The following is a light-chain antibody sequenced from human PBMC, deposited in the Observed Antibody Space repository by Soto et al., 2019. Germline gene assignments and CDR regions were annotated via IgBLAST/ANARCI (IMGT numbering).Light chain of an antibody. Sequence: EMVMTQSTATLSVSPGERVTLSCRASESVHRNLAWYQQKPGQGPSLLIYYASTRATGVPDRFTGSGSGTELTLTISSLQAEDFGVYHCQHYSNWPPTFGPGTKVEIK. J-gene: IGKJ3*01. V-gene: IGKV3-15*01. CDR1: ESVHRN. CDR3: QHYSNWPPT. CDR2: YAS.